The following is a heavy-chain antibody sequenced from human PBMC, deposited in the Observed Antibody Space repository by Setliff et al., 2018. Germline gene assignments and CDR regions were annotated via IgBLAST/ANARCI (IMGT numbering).Heavy chain of an antibody. CDR3: ARQAIFGSDAFDI. Sequence: PGESLKISCKGSGYSFTSYWIGWVRQTPGKGLEWMGIIYPGDSDTRYSPSFRGQVTISADKSISTAYLQWSSLKASDTAMYYCARQAIFGSDAFDIWGQGTMVTVSS. J-gene: IGHJ3*02. V-gene: IGHV5-51*01. CDR1: GYSFTSYW. CDR2: IYPGDSDT. D-gene: IGHD3-3*01.